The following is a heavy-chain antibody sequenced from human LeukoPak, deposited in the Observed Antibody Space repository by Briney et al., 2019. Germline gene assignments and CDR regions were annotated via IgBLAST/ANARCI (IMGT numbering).Heavy chain of an antibody. D-gene: IGHD6-19*01. CDR3: AREIAVAGRFDP. V-gene: IGHV1-69*13. CDR2: VIPIFGTA. CDR1: GGTFSSYA. Sequence: ASVKVSCKASGGTFSSYAISWVRQAPGQGLEWIGGVIPIFGTANYAQKFQGRVTITADESTSTAYMELSSLRSEDTAVYYCAREIAVAGRFDPRGQGTLVTVSS. J-gene: IGHJ5*02.